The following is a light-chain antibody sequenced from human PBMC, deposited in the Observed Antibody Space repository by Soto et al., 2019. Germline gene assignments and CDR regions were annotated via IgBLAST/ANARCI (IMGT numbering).Light chain of an antibody. V-gene: IGKV1-5*01. Sequence: DIQMTQSPSTLSASVGDRVTITCRASQSISSSLAWYQQKPWKAPKLLIYDASSLESGVPSRFSGSGSGTEFTLTISSLQPDEFATYYCQQYNSYSPTFGQGTKVEIK. CDR2: DAS. CDR1: QSISSS. CDR3: QQYNSYSPT. J-gene: IGKJ1*01.